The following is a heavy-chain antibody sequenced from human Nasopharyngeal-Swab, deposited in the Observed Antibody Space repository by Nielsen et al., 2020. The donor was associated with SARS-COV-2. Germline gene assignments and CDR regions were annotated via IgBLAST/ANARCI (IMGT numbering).Heavy chain of an antibody. Sequence: GGSLRLSCAASGFTFNNYNFNWVRQAPGKGLEWVPSISSSTTYIYYADSVKGRFTISRDNAKNSLYLQMNSLRAEDTAVYYCARDGLDYDFWSAYFMDVWGQGTTVIVSS. CDR2: ISSSTTYI. D-gene: IGHD3-3*01. CDR1: GFTFNNYN. CDR3: ARDGLDYDFWSAYFMDV. J-gene: IGHJ6*02. V-gene: IGHV3-21*01.